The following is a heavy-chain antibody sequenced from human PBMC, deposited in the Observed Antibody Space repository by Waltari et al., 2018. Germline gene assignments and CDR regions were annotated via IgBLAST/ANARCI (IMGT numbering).Heavy chain of an antibody. CDR3: ARRVSTKGAFEV. Sequence: QVQLVQSGPEVKQPGSSVKVSCKSSGGPFSSVGLHWLRQAPGQGLEWRGKSTRMPGITDNEQKVQGRLRHTADRSTTTGYMELRSLGTEDTAIYYCARRVSTKGAFEVWGRGTLVTVSP. CDR2: STRMPGIT. D-gene: IGHD5-12*01. V-gene: IGHV1-69*02. J-gene: IGHJ3*01. CDR1: GGPFSSVG.